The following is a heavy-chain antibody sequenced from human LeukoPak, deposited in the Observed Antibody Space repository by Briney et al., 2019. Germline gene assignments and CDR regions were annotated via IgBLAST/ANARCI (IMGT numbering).Heavy chain of an antibody. CDR2: IYYNLST. CDR1: GDTIDTRHFY. V-gene: IGHV4-39*07. J-gene: IGHJ1*01. D-gene: IGHD5-24*01. CDR3: AKGGDAYKVGNY. Sequence: SETLSLTCISGDTIDTRHFYWTWIRQPPGKGLEWIGSIYYNLSTSYNPSLLSRGTISVDTSKNQFSLRLTPVTAADTAMYYCAKGGDAYKVGNYWGPGTMVTVSS.